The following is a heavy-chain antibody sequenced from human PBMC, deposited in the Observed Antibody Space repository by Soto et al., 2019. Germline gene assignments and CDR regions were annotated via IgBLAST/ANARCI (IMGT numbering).Heavy chain of an antibody. J-gene: IGHJ6*02. D-gene: IGHD1-1*01. Sequence: PSETLSLTCAVYGGSFSGYYWSWIRQPPGKGLEWIGEINHSGSTNYNPSLKSRVTISVDTSKNQFSLKLSSVTAADTAVYYRARARYIGYYYYGMDVWGQGTTVTVSS. CDR1: GGSFSGYY. V-gene: IGHV4-34*01. CDR3: ARARYIGYYYYGMDV. CDR2: INHSGST.